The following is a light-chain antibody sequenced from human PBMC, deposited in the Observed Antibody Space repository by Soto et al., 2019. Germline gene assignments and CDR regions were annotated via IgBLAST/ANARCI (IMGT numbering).Light chain of an antibody. CDR1: SSDVGGYDY. CDR2: EVT. CDR3: SSHTSGNTRV. J-gene: IGLJ1*01. Sequence: QSVLTQPASVSGSPGQSIAISCTGTSSDVGGYDYVSWYQQQPDKAPKLMIYEVTQRPSGVSNRFSGSKSGNTASLTISGLQAEDEADYYCSSHTSGNTRVFGTGTKVTVL. V-gene: IGLV2-14*01.